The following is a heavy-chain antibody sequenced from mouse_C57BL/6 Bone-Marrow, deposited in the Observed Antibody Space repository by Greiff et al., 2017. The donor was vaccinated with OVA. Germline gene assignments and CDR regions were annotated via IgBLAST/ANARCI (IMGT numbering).Heavy chain of an antibody. V-gene: IGHV1-54*01. CDR3: EGSRATGTWFAY. Sequence: VQLQQSGAELVRPGTSVKVSCKASGYAFTNYLIEWVKQRPGQGLEWIGVINPGSGGTNYNEKFKGKATLTADKSSSTAYMQRSSLTSEDSAVYSCEGSRATGTWFAYWGQGTLVTVSA. CDR1: GYAFTNYL. CDR2: INPGSGGT. D-gene: IGHD3-1*01. J-gene: IGHJ3*01.